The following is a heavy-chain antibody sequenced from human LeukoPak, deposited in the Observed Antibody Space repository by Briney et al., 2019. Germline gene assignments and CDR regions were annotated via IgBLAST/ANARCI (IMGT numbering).Heavy chain of an antibody. CDR3: ARDQATPLTYYYDSSGYELGY. CDR1: GFTFSSYS. J-gene: IGHJ4*02. Sequence: GGSLRLSCAASGFTFSSYSMNWVRQAPGKGLEWVSYISSSSSSTIYYADSVKGRFTISRDNAKNSLYLQMNSLRAEDTAVYYCARDQATPLTYYYDSSGYELGYWGQGTLVTVSS. CDR2: ISSSSSSTI. D-gene: IGHD3-22*01. V-gene: IGHV3-48*01.